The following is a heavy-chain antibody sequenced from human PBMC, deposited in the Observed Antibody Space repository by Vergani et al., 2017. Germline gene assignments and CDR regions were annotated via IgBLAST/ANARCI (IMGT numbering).Heavy chain of an antibody. V-gene: IGHV4-39*07. Sequence: QLQLQESGPGLVKPSETLSLICTVSGGSINPSSSFWGWIRQSPGKGLEWIGRIRSKNDGGTADYAAPLKGRFTISRDDSKDRAFLLVNNLKTEDTAVYFCYTDYHVYLGQGTLVTVSS. CDR1: GGSINPSSSF. CDR3: YTDYHVY. D-gene: IGHD2-2*02. J-gene: IGHJ4*02. CDR2: RIRSKNDGGTA.